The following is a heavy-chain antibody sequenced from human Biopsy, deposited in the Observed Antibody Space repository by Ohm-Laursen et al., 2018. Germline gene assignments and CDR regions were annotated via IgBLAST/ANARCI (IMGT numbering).Heavy chain of an antibody. CDR1: GGSTSSSY. Sequence: TLSLTCTVSGGSTSSSYWSWVRQPPGRGLEWIGYISYSGIINYNASLKSRLTISIDTSKNQFSLKLSPVTAADTAVYYCARLPHGDYRYNFDYWGQGTLVTVSS. J-gene: IGHJ4*02. D-gene: IGHD4-17*01. CDR3: ARLPHGDYRYNFDY. V-gene: IGHV4-59*08. CDR2: ISYSGII.